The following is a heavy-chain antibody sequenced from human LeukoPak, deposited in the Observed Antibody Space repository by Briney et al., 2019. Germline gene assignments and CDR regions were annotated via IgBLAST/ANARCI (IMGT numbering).Heavy chain of an antibody. D-gene: IGHD4-11*01. Sequence: GGSLRLSCAASGFTFSSYAMSWIRQAPGKGLEWVSYISSSSSYTNYADSVKGRFTISRDNAKNSLYLQMNSLRAEDTAVYYCARAPHYSNYGPYYYGMDVWGQGTTVTVSS. CDR1: GFTFSSYA. CDR2: ISSSSSYT. CDR3: ARAPHYSNYGPYYYGMDV. V-gene: IGHV3-11*06. J-gene: IGHJ6*02.